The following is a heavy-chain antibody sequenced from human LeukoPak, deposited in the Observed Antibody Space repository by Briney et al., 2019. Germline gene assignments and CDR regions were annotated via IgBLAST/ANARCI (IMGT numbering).Heavy chain of an antibody. D-gene: IGHD3-10*01. CDR3: AKDLEKSYYYGSGLYY. Sequence: GGSLRLSCAAPGFTFSSYAMSWVRQAPGKGLEWVSAISGSGGSTYYADSVKGRFTISRDNSKNTLYLQMNSLRAEDTAVYYCAKDLEKSYYYGSGLYYWGQGTLVTVSS. CDR1: GFTFSSYA. V-gene: IGHV3-23*01. CDR2: ISGSGGST. J-gene: IGHJ4*02.